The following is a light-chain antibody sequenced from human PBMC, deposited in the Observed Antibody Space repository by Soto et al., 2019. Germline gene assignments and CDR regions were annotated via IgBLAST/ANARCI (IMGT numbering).Light chain of an antibody. CDR1: KSINSN. J-gene: IGKJ4*02. V-gene: IGKV3-15*01. Sequence: EIVITQSPATLSVSPGERATLSCRTSKSINSNLALYQQKPDQAPRLLIHGASTRATGIPARFSGSGSVTEFTLTVSRLQTEYFAVYYCQQDNYWPLSFGGTTKVEIE. CDR3: QQDNYWPLS. CDR2: GAS.